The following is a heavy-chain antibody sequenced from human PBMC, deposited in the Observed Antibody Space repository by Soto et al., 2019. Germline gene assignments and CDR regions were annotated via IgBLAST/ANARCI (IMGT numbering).Heavy chain of an antibody. D-gene: IGHD6-6*01. V-gene: IGHV5-10-1*01. CDR2: IDPSDSYT. CDR1: GYSFTSYW. J-gene: IGHJ4*02. Sequence: PGESLKISCKGSGYSFTSYWISWVRQMPGKGLEWMGRIDPSDSYTNYSPSFQGHVTISADKSISTAYLQWSSLKASETAMYYCARFTRSSNLFDYWGQGTLVTVSS. CDR3: ARFTRSSNLFDY.